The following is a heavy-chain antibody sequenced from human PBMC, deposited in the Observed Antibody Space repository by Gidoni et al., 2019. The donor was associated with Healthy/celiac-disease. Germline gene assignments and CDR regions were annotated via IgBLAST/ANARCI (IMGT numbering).Heavy chain of an antibody. CDR2: IIRIFGTA. J-gene: IGHJ3*02. CDR3: ARGGGNDYGDQGAFDI. CDR1: GGTFSSYA. Sequence: QVQLVQSGAEVKKPGSSVKVSCKASGGTFSSYAISWVRQAPGKGLEWMRGIIRIFGTANYAQKFQGRVTITADESTSTAYMELSSLRSEDTAVYYCARGGGNDYGDQGAFDIWGQGTMVTVSS. V-gene: IGHV1-69*01. D-gene: IGHD4-17*01.